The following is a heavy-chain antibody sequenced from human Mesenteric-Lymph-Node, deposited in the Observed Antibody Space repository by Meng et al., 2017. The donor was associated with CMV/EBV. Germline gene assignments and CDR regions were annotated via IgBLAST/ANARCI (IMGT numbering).Heavy chain of an antibody. CDR3: AREWQPYSSGQVDY. D-gene: IGHD3-22*01. CDR1: GGSISSSNW. Sequence: SGGSISSSNWWSWVRQPPGKGLEWIGEIYHSGSTNYNPSLRSRVTISVDKSKNQFSLKLSSVTAADTAVYYCAREWQPYSSGQVDYWGQGTLVTVSS. V-gene: IGHV4-4*02. J-gene: IGHJ4*02. CDR2: IYHSGST.